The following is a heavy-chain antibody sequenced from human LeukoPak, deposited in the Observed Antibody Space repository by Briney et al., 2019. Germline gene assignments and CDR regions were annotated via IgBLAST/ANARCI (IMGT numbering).Heavy chain of an antibody. CDR3: AKADTGGNYFDH. Sequence: GGSLRLSCVASGFTFSSCAMSWVRQAPGKGLEWVSAIDVGGGNTYYADSVKGRFTFSRDSFKNTLHLQMNSLRAEDTAVYYCAKADTGGNYFDHWGQGTLVTVSS. D-gene: IGHD1-26*01. J-gene: IGHJ4*02. V-gene: IGHV3-23*01. CDR2: IDVGGGNT. CDR1: GFTFSSCA.